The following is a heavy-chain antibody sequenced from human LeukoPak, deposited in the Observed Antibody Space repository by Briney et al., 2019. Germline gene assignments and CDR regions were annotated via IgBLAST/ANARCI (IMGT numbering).Heavy chain of an antibody. V-gene: IGHV3-53*01. CDR3: TRAHGRITRDAYLDY. D-gene: IGHD3-10*01. CDR1: GFSGSSNY. J-gene: IGHJ4*02. CDR2: IYSSGST. Sequence: GGSLRLSCAASGFSGSSNYMSWVRQAPGKGLTWVSVIYSSGSTYYADSVKGRFAISRDDSKNTLHLQMNSLRAEDTAMYYCTRAHGRITRDAYLDYWGQGTLVTVSS.